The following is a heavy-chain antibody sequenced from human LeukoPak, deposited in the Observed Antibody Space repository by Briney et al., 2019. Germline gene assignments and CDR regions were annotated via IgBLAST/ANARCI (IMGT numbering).Heavy chain of an antibody. V-gene: IGHV3-30-3*01. CDR2: TSSDLNVK. J-gene: IGHJ4*02. CDR1: GFTFSNYV. D-gene: IGHD2/OR15-2a*01. Sequence: GGSLRLSCAASGFTFSNYVIHWVRQAPGKGLEWVAVTSSDLNVKLYADSVKGRFTISRDNSKNTLYLQMNSLRAEDTAVYYCAKSRISRYYFDYWGQGTLVTVSS. CDR3: AKSRISRYYFDY.